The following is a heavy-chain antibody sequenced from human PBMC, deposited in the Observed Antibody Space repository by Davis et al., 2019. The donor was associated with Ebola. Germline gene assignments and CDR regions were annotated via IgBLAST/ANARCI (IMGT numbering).Heavy chain of an antibody. D-gene: IGHD3-16*01. CDR3: AREAVWRFDP. CDR2: IRQDGSEK. J-gene: IGHJ5*02. CDR1: GFSFRSHW. V-gene: IGHV3-7*03. Sequence: PGGSLRLSCAASGFSFRSHWMSWVRQAPGKGLEWVANIRQDGSEKHYVDSVKGRFTISRDNAKNSLYLQMNSLRAEDTAVYYCAREAVWRFDPWGQGTLVTVSS.